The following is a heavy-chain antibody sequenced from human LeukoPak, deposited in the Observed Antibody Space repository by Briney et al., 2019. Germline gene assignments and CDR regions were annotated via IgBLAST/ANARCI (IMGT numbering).Heavy chain of an antibody. V-gene: IGHV3-30*02. CDR3: AKDYRSYCSSTSCYPLFDP. J-gene: IGHJ5*02. Sequence: GGSLRLSCAASGFTFSSYGMHWFRQAPGKGLEGWAFIRYDGSNKYYADSVKGRFTISRDNSKNTLYLQMNSLRAEDTAVYYCAKDYRSYCSSTSCYPLFDPWGQGTLVTVSS. D-gene: IGHD2-2*01. CDR2: IRYDGSNK. CDR1: GFTFSSYG.